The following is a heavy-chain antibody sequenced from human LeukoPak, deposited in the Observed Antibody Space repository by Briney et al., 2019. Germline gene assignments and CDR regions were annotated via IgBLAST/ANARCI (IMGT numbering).Heavy chain of an antibody. CDR3: ARALEMATTPLSQDYYYYYGMDV. D-gene: IGHD5-24*01. J-gene: IGHJ6*02. CDR2: ISSSSSYI. Sequence: PGGSLRLSCAASGFTFSSYSMNWVRQAPGKGLEWVSSISSSSSYIYYADSVKSRFTISRDNAKNSLYLQMNSLRAEDTAVYYCARALEMATTPLSQDYYYYYGMDVWGQGTTVTVSS. CDR1: GFTFSSYS. V-gene: IGHV3-21*01.